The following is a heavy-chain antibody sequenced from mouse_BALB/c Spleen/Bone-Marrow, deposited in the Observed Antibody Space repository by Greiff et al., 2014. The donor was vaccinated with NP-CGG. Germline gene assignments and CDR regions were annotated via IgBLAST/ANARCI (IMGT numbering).Heavy chain of an antibody. Sequence: VQLKQSGTVLARPGASVKMSCKASGYSFTIYWMHWVKQRPGQGLEWIGAIYPGSSDTSYNQKFKGKAKLTAVTSASTAYMELSSLTNEDSAVYYCTRFGSTYDWYFDVWGAGTTVTVSS. CDR2: IYPGSSDT. CDR1: GYSFTIYW. CDR3: TRFGSTYDWYFDV. J-gene: IGHJ1*01. V-gene: IGHV1-5*01. D-gene: IGHD1-1*01.